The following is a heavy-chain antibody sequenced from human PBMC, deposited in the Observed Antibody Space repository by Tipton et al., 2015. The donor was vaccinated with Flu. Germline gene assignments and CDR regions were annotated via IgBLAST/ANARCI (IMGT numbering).Heavy chain of an antibody. V-gene: IGHV3-23*01. CDR3: ARLEGWYYGSGSYVYFDC. CDR1: GFTLTRYG. D-gene: IGHD3-10*01. J-gene: IGHJ4*02. Sequence: SLRLSCAVSGFTLTRYGMSWVRQAPGKGLEWISGFSVSGGATFFADSVKGRFTISRDNAKNSLFLQMNSLRAEDTAVYYCARLEGWYYGSGSYVYFDCWGQGTLVTVSS. CDR2: FSVSGGAT.